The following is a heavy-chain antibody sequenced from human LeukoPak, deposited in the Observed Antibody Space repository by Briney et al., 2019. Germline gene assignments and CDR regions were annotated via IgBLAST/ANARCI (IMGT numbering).Heavy chain of an antibody. CDR1: GFTFSSYA. CDR2: ISGSGGST. J-gene: IGHJ4*02. CDR3: AKAAPVVVPAAIVSSSWYQPFDY. V-gene: IGHV3-23*01. D-gene: IGHD2-2*01. Sequence: PGGSLRLSCAASGFTFSSYAMSWVRQAPGKGLEWVSAISGSGGSTYYADSVKGRFTISRDNSKNTLYLQMNSLRAEDTAVYYCAKAAPVVVPAAIVSSSWYQPFDYWGQGTLVTVSS.